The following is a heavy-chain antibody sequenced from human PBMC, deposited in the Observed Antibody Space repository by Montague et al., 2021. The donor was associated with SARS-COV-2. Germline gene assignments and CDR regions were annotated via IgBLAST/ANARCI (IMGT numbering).Heavy chain of an antibody. CDR3: VRVTGLILSDPFDY. V-gene: IGHV4-39*01. CDR1: GDSISSSDYN. CDR2: VYYNAAT. J-gene: IGHJ4*02. Sequence: SETLSLTCSVSGDSISSSDYNWGRNRPPPGMGLDWVGNVYYNAATYYXPSLQGRLTIAGDRTKNQFSLELRSVTAADTAVYYCVRVTGLILSDPFDYWGQGNLVTVSS. D-gene: IGHD3-9*01.